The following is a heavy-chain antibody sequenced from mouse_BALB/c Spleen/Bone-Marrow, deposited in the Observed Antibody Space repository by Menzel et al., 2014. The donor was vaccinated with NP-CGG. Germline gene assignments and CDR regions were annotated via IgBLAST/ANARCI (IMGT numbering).Heavy chain of an antibody. D-gene: IGHD2-3*01. CDR3: ARSDGYRDMDY. V-gene: IGHV1-82*01. Sequence: VQLQQSGPELVKPGASVKISCKASGYAFSSSWMNWVKQRPGQGLEWIGRIYPGDGDTKYNGKFKGKATLTADKSSSTAYMQLSSLTPVDSAVYSCARSDGYRDMDYWGQGTSVTVSS. CDR1: GYAFSSSW. CDR2: IYPGDGDT. J-gene: IGHJ4*01.